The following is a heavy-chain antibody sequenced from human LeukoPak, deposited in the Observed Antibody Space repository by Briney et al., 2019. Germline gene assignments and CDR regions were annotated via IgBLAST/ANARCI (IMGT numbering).Heavy chain of an antibody. CDR1: GFTFSDYY. D-gene: IGHD6-6*01. V-gene: IGHV3-11*01. CDR2: ISSSGSTI. J-gene: IGHJ4*02. Sequence: GGSLRLSCAASGFTFSDYYMSWIRQAPGKGLEWASYISSSGSTIYYADSVKGRFTISRDNAKNSLYLQMNSLRAEDTAVYYCARDMMAYSSSSGVFGYWGQGTLVAVSS. CDR3: ARDMMAYSSSSGVFGY.